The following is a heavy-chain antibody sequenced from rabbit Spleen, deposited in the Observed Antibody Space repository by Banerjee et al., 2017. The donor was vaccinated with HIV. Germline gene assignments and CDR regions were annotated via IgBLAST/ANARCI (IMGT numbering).Heavy chain of an antibody. CDR1: GFSFSRRYH. D-gene: IGHD7-1*01. CDR2: IDGGDSGNT. V-gene: IGHV1S45*01. CDR3: ARDMDGGYVGYGHDL. Sequence: QEQLVESGGGLVQPEGSLTLTCTASGFSFSRRYHMYWVRQAPGKGLEWIGCIDGGDSGNTYYASWAKGRFTISKTSSTTMTLQMTSLTAADTATYFCARDMDGGYVGYGHDLWGPGTLVTVS. J-gene: IGHJ4*01.